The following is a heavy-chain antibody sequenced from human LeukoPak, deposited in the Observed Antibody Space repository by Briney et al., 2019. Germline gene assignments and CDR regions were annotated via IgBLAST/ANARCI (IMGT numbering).Heavy chain of an antibody. CDR3: ARPASTYEFSYGLEV. CDR2: FIPILDIT. D-gene: IGHD3-3*01. V-gene: IGHV1-69*04. CDR1: GGTFSSSA. J-gene: IGHJ6*02. Sequence: SVKVSCKASGGTFSSSAFNWVRQAPGQGLEWMGRFIPILDITNYAQKFQGRVTFTADRSTSTAYMELSSLTSEDTAVYYCARPASTYEFSYGLEVWGQGTTVTVSS.